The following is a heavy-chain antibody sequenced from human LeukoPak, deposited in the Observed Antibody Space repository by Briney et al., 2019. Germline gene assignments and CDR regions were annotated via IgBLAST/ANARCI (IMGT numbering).Heavy chain of an antibody. D-gene: IGHD6-13*01. Sequence: SVKVSCKASGGTFSNYAISWVRQAPGQGLEWMGRINPILGVADYAQKFQARVTITADKATGTAYMELSSLRSEDTAVYYCAREGIPGIAAAGLYYYYVMDVWGQGTTVTVS. V-gene: IGHV1-69*04. CDR2: INPILGVA. CDR3: AREGIPGIAAAGLYYYYVMDV. J-gene: IGHJ6*02. CDR1: GGTFSNYA.